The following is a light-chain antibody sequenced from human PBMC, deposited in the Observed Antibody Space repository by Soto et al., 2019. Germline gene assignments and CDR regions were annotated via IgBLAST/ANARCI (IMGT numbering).Light chain of an antibody. CDR2: EVS. CDR3: SSYTSSSTYV. J-gene: IGLJ1*01. CDR1: SSDVGGYNY. V-gene: IGLV2-14*01. Sequence: QSVLTQPASVSGPPGQSITISCTGTSSDVGGYNYVSWYQQHPGKAPKLMIYEVSNRPSGVSNRLSGSKSGNTASLTISGLQAEDEADYYCSSYTSSSTYVFGTGTKVTV.